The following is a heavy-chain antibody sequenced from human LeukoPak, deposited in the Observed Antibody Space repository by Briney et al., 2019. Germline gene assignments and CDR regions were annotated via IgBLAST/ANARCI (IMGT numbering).Heavy chain of an antibody. CDR3: AKGIHSTGYYPLDY. CDR2: IGESGDNT. V-gene: IGHV3-23*01. D-gene: IGHD3-22*01. CDR1: GFTFSSYA. J-gene: IGHJ4*02. Sequence: GGSLRLSCAASGFTFSSYAMSWVRQAPGKGLEWVSGIGESGDNTYYADSVKGRFTVSRDTSKSTLYLQLNSLRAEDTAIYYCAKGIHSTGYYPLDYWGQGTLVTVSS.